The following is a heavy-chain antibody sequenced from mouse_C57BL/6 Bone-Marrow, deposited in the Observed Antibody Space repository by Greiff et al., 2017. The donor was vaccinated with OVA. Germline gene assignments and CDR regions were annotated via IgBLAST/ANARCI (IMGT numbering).Heavy chain of an antibody. CDR3: AICEWLLSFAY. Sequence: EVQLQQSGAELVKPGASVKLSCTASGFNIKDYYMHWVKQRTEQGLEWIGRIDPEDGETKYAPKFQGKSTITTDTSSNTAYLQLSSLTSEDTAVYYWAICEWLLSFAYWGQGTLGTVSA. J-gene: IGHJ3*01. CDR1: GFNIKDYY. CDR2: IDPEDGET. V-gene: IGHV14-2*01. D-gene: IGHD2-3*01.